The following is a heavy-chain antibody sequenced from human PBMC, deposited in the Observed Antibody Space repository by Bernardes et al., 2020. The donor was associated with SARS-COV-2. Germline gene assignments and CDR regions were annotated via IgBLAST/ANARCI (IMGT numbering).Heavy chain of an antibody. CDR2: ISGSGGST. Sequence: GGSLSLSCAASGFTFSSYAMSWFRQAPGKGLEWVSAISGSGGSTYYADSVKGRFTISRDNSKNTLYLQMNSLRAEDTAVYYCAKTLTFNWFDPWGQGTLVTVSS. D-gene: IGHD3-9*01. V-gene: IGHV3-23*01. CDR1: GFTFSSYA. J-gene: IGHJ5*02. CDR3: AKTLTFNWFDP.